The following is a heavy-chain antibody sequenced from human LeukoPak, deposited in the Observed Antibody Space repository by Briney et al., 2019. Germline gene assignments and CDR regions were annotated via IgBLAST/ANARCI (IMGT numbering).Heavy chain of an antibody. V-gene: IGHV3-33*08. J-gene: IGHJ6*02. CDR3: ARGTRVQLPRYYYHGLAL. CDR2: IWHDGDKN. Sequence: HPGGSLRLSCAASGFTFSSYWMSWVRQAPGKGLEWVAVIWHDGDKNYYSDSVKGRFTASRDNSKNMLFLQMNDLAVEDTAVYFCARGTRVQLPRYYYHGLALWGQGTTVIVSS. D-gene: IGHD3-10*01. CDR1: GFTFSSYW.